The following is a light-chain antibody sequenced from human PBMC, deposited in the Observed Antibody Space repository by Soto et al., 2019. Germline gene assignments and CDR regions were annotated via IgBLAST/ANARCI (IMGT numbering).Light chain of an antibody. CDR2: AAS. J-gene: IGKJ4*01. V-gene: IGKV3-20*01. CDR3: QHYFTSPLT. Sequence: EFVLTQSPCTLSFSPGERATLSCRASHSVSATYLAWYQQKPGQAPRLLIYAASSRATGVPDRFSGSGSGTDFTLTISRLEPEDVAVYYRQHYFTSPLTFGGGTKVDIK. CDR1: HSVSATY.